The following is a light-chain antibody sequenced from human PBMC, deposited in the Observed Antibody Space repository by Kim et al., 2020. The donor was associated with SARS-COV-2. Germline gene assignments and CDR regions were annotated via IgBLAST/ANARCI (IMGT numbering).Light chain of an antibody. Sequence: DIQMTQSPSSLSASVGDRVTITCQASQDISNYLNWYQQKPGKAPKLLMYEASNLETGVSSRFSGSGSGTDFTFTISSLQPEDIATYYCQQNDNLPLTFGGGTKLEI. CDR2: EAS. V-gene: IGKV1-33*01. CDR1: QDISNY. CDR3: QQNDNLPLT. J-gene: IGKJ4*01.